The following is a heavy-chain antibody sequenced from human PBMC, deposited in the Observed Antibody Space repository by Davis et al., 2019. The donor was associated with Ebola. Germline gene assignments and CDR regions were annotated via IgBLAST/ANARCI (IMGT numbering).Heavy chain of an antibody. D-gene: IGHD2-21*01. V-gene: IGHV4-59*01. CDR3: ARECGGDCYFAFDI. CDR1: GGSISSYY. J-gene: IGHJ3*02. CDR2: IYYSGST. Sequence: MPSETLSLTCTVSGGSISSYYWSWIRQPPGKGLEWIGYIYYSGSTNYNPSLKSRVTISVDTSKNQFSLKLSPVTAADTAVYYCARECGGDCYFAFDIWGQGTMVTVSS.